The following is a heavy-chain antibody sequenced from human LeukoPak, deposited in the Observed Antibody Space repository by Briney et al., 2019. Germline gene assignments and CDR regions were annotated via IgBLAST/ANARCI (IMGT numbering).Heavy chain of an antibody. V-gene: IGHV4-34*01. CDR2: INHSGGT. J-gene: IGHJ4*02. D-gene: IGHD3-3*01. CDR3: AREREESGAGYERPHYDY. Sequence: SETLSLTCAVYGGSFSDYYWAWIRQSPGKGREWIGQINHSGGTNYNPSLKSRVTISVDTSKNQFSLKVSSVTAADTAVYYCAREREESGAGYERPHYDYWGQGALVTVSS. CDR1: GGSFSDYY.